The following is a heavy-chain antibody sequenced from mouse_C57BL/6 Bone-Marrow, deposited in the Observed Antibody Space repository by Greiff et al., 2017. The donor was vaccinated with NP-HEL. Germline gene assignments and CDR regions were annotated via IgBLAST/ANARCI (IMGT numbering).Heavy chain of an antibody. J-gene: IGHJ2*01. CDR1: GYTFTSYG. V-gene: IGHV1-81*01. CDR3: ARDLITTVVDYFDY. Sequence: VKLQESGAELARPGASVKLSCKASGYTFTSYGISWVKQRTGQGLEWIGEIYPRSGNTYYNEKFKGKATLTADKSSSTAYMELRSLTSEDSAVFFCARDLITTVVDYFDYWGQGTTLTVSS. CDR2: IYPRSGNT. D-gene: IGHD1-1*01.